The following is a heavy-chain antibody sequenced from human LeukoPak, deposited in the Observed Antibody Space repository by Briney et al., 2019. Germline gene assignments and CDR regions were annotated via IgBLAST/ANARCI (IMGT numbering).Heavy chain of an antibody. Sequence: SETLSLTCAVSGGSISSYYWSWIRQPPGKGLEWIGYIYYSGSTNYNPSLKSRVTISVDTSKNQFSLKLSSVTAADTAVYYCARSGSLYGSGSYYNVRGFDPWGQGTLVTVSS. CDR3: ARSGSLYGSGSYYNVRGFDP. D-gene: IGHD3-10*01. CDR2: IYYSGST. V-gene: IGHV4-59*01. J-gene: IGHJ5*02. CDR1: GGSISSYY.